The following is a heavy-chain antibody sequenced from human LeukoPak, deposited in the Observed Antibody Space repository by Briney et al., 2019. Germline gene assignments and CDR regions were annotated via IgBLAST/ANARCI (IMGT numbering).Heavy chain of an antibody. CDR1: GDSMSSYY. D-gene: IGHD1-26*01. J-gene: IGHJ4*02. V-gene: IGHV4-59*12. CDR2: IYYSGST. CDR3: ARGGGSYVLDY. Sequence: PSEILSLTCSVSGDSMSSYYWSWIRQPPEKGLEWIGYIYYSGSTNYNPSLKSRVTMSVDTSKNQFSLKLSSVTAADTAVYYCARGGGSYVLDYWGQGTLVTVSS.